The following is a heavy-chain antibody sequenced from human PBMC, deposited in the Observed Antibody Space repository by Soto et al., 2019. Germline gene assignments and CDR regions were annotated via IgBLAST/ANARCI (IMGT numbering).Heavy chain of an antibody. D-gene: IGHD2-15*01. V-gene: IGHV4-31*03. J-gene: IGHJ4*02. CDR1: GGSISSGGYY. Sequence: PSETLSLTCTVSGGSISSGGYYWSWIRQHPGKGLEWIGYIYYSGSTYYNPSLKSRVTISVDTSKNQFSLKLSSVTAADTAVYYCASMGDCSGGSCYVRYWGQGTLVTVSS. CDR2: IYYSGST. CDR3: ASMGDCSGGSCYVRY.